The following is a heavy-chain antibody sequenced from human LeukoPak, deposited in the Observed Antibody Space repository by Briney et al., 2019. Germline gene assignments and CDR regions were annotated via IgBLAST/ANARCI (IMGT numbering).Heavy chain of an antibody. J-gene: IGHJ4*02. CDR1: GFTFSSYW. V-gene: IGHV3-74*01. Sequence: PGGSLRLSCAASGFTFSSYWMLWVRQAPGKGLVWVSRINSDGSSTSYADSVKGRFTISRDNAMNTLYLQMNSLRAEDTAVHYCAREPSNWGSDYWGQGTLVTVSS. D-gene: IGHD7-27*01. CDR2: INSDGSST. CDR3: AREPSNWGSDY.